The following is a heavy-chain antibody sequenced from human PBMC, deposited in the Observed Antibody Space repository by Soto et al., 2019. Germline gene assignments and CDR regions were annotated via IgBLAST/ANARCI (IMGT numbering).Heavy chain of an antibody. Sequence: GASVKVSCKASGGTFSSYAISWARQAPGQGLEWMGGIIPIFGTANYAQKFQGRVTITADESTSTAYMELSSLRSEDTAVYYCARAADTAMAYGYYFDYWGQGTLVTVSS. CDR3: ARAADTAMAYGYYFDY. V-gene: IGHV1-69*13. D-gene: IGHD5-18*01. CDR2: IIPIFGTA. CDR1: GGTFSSYA. J-gene: IGHJ4*02.